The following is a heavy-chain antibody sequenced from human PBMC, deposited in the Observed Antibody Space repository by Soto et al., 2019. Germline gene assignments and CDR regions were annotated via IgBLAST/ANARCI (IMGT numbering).Heavy chain of an antibody. CDR3: AREAV. CDR2: IKQDGSEQ. Sequence: VQLVESGGGLVQPGGSLRLSCAASGFTFSGYWMSWVRQAPGKGLEWVANIKQDGSEQFNEDSVKGRFTIPRDHAKNSLSLQTNSLRAEDTAVYYCAREAVWGQGTTVTVSS. V-gene: IGHV3-7*05. J-gene: IGHJ6*02. CDR1: GFTFSGYW.